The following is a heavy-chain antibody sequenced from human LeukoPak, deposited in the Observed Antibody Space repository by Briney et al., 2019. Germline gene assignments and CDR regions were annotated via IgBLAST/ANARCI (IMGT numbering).Heavy chain of an antibody. CDR2: IIPILGIA. CDR1: GGTFSSYA. Sequence: SVKVSCKASGGTFSSYAISWVRQAPGQGLEWMGRIIPILGIANYAQKFQGRVTITADKSTSTAYMELSSLRSEDTAVYYCASLRSRYDSSGYPLFDYWGQGTLVTVSS. D-gene: IGHD3-22*01. J-gene: IGHJ4*02. V-gene: IGHV1-69*04. CDR3: ASLRSRYDSSGYPLFDY.